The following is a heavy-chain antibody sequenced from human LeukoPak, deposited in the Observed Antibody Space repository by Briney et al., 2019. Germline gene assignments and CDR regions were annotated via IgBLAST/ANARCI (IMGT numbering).Heavy chain of an antibody. CDR1: GFTFSSSA. Sequence: GGSLRLSCVASGFTFSSSAMSWVRQAPGKGLEWVSTISASGASTYYVDSVKGRFTISRENSNNTLYLQMNSLRAEDTAVYFCAKGYDSSGYYFLDYWGQGALVTVSS. V-gene: IGHV3-23*01. J-gene: IGHJ4*02. CDR2: ISASGAST. CDR3: AKGYDSSGYYFLDY. D-gene: IGHD3-22*01.